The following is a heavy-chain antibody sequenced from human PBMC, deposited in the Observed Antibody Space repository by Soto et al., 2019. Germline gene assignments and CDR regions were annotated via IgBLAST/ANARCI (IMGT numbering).Heavy chain of an antibody. Sequence: QVQLQESGPGLVKPSQTLSLTCTVSGGSISSGDYYWSWIRQPPGKGLEWIGYIYYSGSTYYNPSLKSRVTISVDTSKNPFSLKLSSVTAADTAVYYCARDTFAVVDSSSSGSFDYWGQGTLVTVSS. J-gene: IGHJ4*02. D-gene: IGHD6-6*01. CDR1: GGSISSGDYY. CDR2: IYYSGST. V-gene: IGHV4-30-4*01. CDR3: ARDTFAVVDSSSSGSFDY.